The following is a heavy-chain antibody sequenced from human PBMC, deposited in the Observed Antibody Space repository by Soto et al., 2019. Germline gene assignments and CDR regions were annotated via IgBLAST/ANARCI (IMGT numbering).Heavy chain of an antibody. CDR2: ISSSGTYI. CDR1: GFTFSRYN. CDR3: ARDDWGLGGQPKYFHH. J-gene: IGHJ1*01. D-gene: IGHD2-15*01. V-gene: IGHV3-21*01. Sequence: PGGSLRLSCAASGFTFSRYNMNWVRQAPGKGLEWVSSISSSGTYIYYADSMKGRFTISRDNPKSSLYLQMNSLRVEDTAVYYCARDDWGLGGQPKYFHHWGQGTQVTVSS.